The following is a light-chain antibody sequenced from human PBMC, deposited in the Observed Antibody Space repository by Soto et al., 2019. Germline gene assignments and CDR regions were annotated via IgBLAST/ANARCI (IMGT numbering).Light chain of an antibody. CDR3: QKYNSAPLWA. V-gene: IGKV1-27*01. Sequence: DIQVTQSPSSLSASIGDRVSITCRASLDIGNDLDWYQLKPGKVPNLLIYAASTLQSGVPSRFSGSGSGTDFTLTISSLQPEDVATYYCQKYNSAPLWAFGQGTKVEIK. CDR1: LDIGND. J-gene: IGKJ1*01. CDR2: AAS.